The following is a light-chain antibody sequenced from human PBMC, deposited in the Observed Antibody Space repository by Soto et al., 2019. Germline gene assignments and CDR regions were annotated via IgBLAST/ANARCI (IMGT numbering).Light chain of an antibody. CDR3: SSYASISTLVV. CDR2: EVS. J-gene: IGLJ2*01. V-gene: IGLV2-14*01. Sequence: QSALTQPASVSGSLGQSIIISCTGTNSDVGNNKYVSWYQQHPGKAPKLMIFEVSSRPSGVSNRFSGSKSGNTASLTISGLQAEDEADYYCSSYASISTLVVFGGGTQLTVL. CDR1: NSDVGNNKY.